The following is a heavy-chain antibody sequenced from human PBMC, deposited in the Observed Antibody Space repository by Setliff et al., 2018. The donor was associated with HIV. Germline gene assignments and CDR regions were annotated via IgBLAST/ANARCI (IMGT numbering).Heavy chain of an antibody. CDR3: ARVRPKNRYYNFWSGYFGAFDI. V-gene: IGHV1-46*01. D-gene: IGHD3-3*01. CDR1: GGTFSSYA. CDR2: INPSGGST. J-gene: IGHJ3*02. Sequence: GASVKVSCKASGGTFSSYAISWVRQAPGQGLEWMGMINPSGGSTSYAQKFQGRVTMTRDTSTSTVYMELSSLRSEDTAVYYCARVRPKNRYYNFWSGYFGAFDIWGQGTMVTVSS.